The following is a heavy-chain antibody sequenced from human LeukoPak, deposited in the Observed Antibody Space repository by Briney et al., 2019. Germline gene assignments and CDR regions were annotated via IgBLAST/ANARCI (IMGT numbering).Heavy chain of an antibody. CDR1: GFTFSSYE. Sequence: GGSLRLSCAASGFTFSSYEMNWVRQAPGKGLEWVSYISSSGSTIYYADSVKGRFAISRDNAKNSLYLQMNSLRAEDTAVYYCARFRGELLRGNWFDPWGQGTLVTVSS. D-gene: IGHD1-26*01. CDR2: ISSSGSTI. J-gene: IGHJ5*02. V-gene: IGHV3-48*03. CDR3: ARFRGELLRGNWFDP.